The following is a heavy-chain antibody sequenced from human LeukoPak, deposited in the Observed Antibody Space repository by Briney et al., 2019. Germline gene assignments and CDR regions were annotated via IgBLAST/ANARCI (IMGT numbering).Heavy chain of an antibody. CDR1: GFTFSSYG. CDR2: ISYDGSNK. Sequence: GRSLRLSCAASGFTFSSYGMHWVRQAPGKGLEWVAVISYDGSNKYYADSVKGRFTISRDNSKNTLYLQMNSLRAEDTAVYYCAKDGAWFGEFSQRASDYWGQGTLVTVSS. CDR3: AKDGAWFGEFSQRASDY. V-gene: IGHV3-30*18. D-gene: IGHD3-10*01. J-gene: IGHJ4*02.